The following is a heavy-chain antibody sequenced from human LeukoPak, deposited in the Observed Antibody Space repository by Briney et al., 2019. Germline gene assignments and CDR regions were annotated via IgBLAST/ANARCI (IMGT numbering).Heavy chain of an antibody. J-gene: IGHJ4*02. Sequence: QPGGSLRLSCAASGFTFSNYGMHWVRQAPGKGLEWVAVISYDGSNKYYADSVKGRFTISRDNSKNTLYLQMNSLRAEDTAVYYCARDSIPVAVYFDHWGQGALVTVSS. D-gene: IGHD6-19*01. V-gene: IGHV3-30*03. CDR2: ISYDGSNK. CDR3: ARDSIPVAVYFDH. CDR1: GFTFSNYG.